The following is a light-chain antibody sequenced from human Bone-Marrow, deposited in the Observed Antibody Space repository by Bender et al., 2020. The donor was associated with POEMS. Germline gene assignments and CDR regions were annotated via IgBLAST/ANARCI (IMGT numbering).Light chain of an antibody. CDR3: QVWDSSSDHPVV. J-gene: IGLJ2*01. Sequence: SFVLTQPPSVSLAPGQTARITCGGDNIGSKSVHWYQQKPGQAPLLVVYDNSDRPSGIPERVSGSNPGNTATLTISRIEAGDEADYYCQVWDSSSDHPVVFGGGTKLTVL. CDR2: DNS. CDR1: NIGSKS. V-gene: IGLV3-21*02.